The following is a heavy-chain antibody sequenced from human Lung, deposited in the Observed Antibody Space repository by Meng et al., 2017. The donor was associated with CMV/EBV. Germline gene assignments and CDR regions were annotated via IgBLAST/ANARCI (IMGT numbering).Heavy chain of an antibody. D-gene: IGHD4-17*01. CDR3: ARTNYGDYNWFDP. Sequence: QVQLQRSGPGLVKPSQTLSLTCTVSGGSISSGGFYWSWIRQHPGKGLEWIGYIYYSGSTYYNPSLRSRVAISIDTSKNQFSLKLTSVTAADTAVYFCARTNYGDYNWFDPWGQGTLVTVSS. J-gene: IGHJ5*02. CDR1: GGSISSGGFY. V-gene: IGHV4-31*03. CDR2: IYYSGST.